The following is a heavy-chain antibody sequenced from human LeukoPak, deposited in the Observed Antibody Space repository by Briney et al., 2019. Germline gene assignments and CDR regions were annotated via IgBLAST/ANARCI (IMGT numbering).Heavy chain of an antibody. V-gene: IGHV1-18*01. D-gene: IGHD1-26*01. CDR1: GYTFTSYG. J-gene: IGHJ4*02. CDR2: ISAYNGNT. CDR3: ARDLAFPGSYGSAEFYFDF. Sequence: ASVKVSCKASGYTFTSYGISWVRQAPGQGLEWMGWISAYNGNTNYAQKLQGRITLTTDSATNTAYMELRSPTSDDTAVYYCARDLAFPGSYGSAEFYFDFWGQGALVTVSS.